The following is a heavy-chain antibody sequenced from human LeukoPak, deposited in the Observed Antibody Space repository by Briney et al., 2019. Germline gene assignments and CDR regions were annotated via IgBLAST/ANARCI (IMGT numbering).Heavy chain of an antibody. D-gene: IGHD6-13*01. V-gene: IGHV3-48*01. Sequence: SGGSLRLSXAASGFTFSSYSMNWVRQAPGKGLEWVSYISSSSSTIYYADSVKGRFTISRDNAKNSLYLQMNSLRAEDTAVYYCARDQHIAAAGTGYFDYWGPGTLVTVSS. J-gene: IGHJ4*02. CDR2: ISSSSSTI. CDR3: ARDQHIAAAGTGYFDY. CDR1: GFTFSSYS.